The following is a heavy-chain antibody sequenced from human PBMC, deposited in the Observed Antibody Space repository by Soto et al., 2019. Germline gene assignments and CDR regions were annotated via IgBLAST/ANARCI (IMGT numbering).Heavy chain of an antibody. V-gene: IGHV3-11*01. J-gene: IGHJ6*03. Sequence: PGGSLRLSCAASGFTFSDYYMSWIRQAPGKGLEWVSYISSSGSTIYYADSVKGRFTISRDNAKNSLYLQMNSLRAEDTAVYYCARDDRVAYGSGSYYSPDYYYYYMDVWGKGTTVTVSS. D-gene: IGHD3-10*01. CDR1: GFTFSDYY. CDR3: ARDDRVAYGSGSYYSPDYYYYYMDV. CDR2: ISSSGSTI.